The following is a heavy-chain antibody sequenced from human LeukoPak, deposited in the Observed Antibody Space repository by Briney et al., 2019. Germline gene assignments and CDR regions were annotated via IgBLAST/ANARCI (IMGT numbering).Heavy chain of an antibody. CDR2: IYPGDSDT. Sequence: GESLKISCKGSGYSFTSYWIGWVRQMPGKGLEWMGIIYPGDSDTRYSPSFQGQATISADKSISTAYLQWSSLKASDTAMYYCATSGRRDGYNYGDAFDIWGQGQWSPSLQ. V-gene: IGHV5-51*01. CDR1: GYSFTSYW. D-gene: IGHD5-24*01. CDR3: ATSGRRDGYNYGDAFDI. J-gene: IGHJ3*02.